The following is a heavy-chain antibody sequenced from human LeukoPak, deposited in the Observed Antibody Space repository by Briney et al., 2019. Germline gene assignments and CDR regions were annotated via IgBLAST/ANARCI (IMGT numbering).Heavy chain of an antibody. D-gene: IGHD1-26*01. Sequence: GGSLRLSCAASGFTFSSYSMNWVRQAPGKGLEWVSFISSSSAHINYADSVKGRFTISRDNPRNILYLQMNSLRAEDTAVYYCARDIGGSYTAIDYWGQGTLVTVSS. CDR2: ISSSSAHI. V-gene: IGHV3-21*01. CDR1: GFTFSSYS. J-gene: IGHJ4*02. CDR3: ARDIGGSYTAIDY.